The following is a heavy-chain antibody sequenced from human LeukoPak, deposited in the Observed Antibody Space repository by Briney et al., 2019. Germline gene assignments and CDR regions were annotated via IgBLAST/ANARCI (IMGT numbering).Heavy chain of an antibody. CDR2: INHSGST. CDR1: GGSFSGYY. V-gene: IGHV4-34*01. D-gene: IGHD3-16*02. J-gene: IGHJ4*02. CDR3: ARARGMITFGGVIVQYHFDY. Sequence: SETLSLTCAVYGGSFSGYYWSWIRQPPGKGLEWIGEINHSGSTNYNPSLKSRVTISVDTSKNQFSLKLSSVTAADTAAYYCARARGMITFGGVIVQYHFDYWGQGTLVTVSS.